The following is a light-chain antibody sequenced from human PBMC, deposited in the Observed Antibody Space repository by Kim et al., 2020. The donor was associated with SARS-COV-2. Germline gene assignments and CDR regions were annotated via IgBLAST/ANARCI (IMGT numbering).Light chain of an antibody. J-gene: IGLJ1*01. CDR1: NIGSKS. Sequence: PGKPARITCGGNNIGSKSVHWYQQKPGQAPVLVIYYDSDRPSGIPERFSGSNSGNTATLTISRVEAGDEADYYCQVWESSSGHPYVFGTGTKVTVL. CDR2: YDS. CDR3: QVWESSSGHPYV. V-gene: IGLV3-21*01.